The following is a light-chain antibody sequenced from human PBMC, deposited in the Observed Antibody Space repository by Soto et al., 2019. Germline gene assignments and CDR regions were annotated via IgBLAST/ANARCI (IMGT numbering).Light chain of an antibody. CDR1: RSISNW. Sequence: DIQMTQSPSTLSASVGDRVTITCRASRSISNWLAWYQQRPGIAPKLLIFDASILQSGVPSRFSGSGSGTEFTLSISRLQTDDFATYYCQQYGSAPRTFGQGTKVDIK. V-gene: IGKV1-5*01. CDR2: DAS. CDR3: QQYGSAPRT. J-gene: IGKJ1*01.